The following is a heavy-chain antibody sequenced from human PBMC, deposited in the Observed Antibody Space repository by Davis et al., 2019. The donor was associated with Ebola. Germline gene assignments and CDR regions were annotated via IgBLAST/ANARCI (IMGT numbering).Heavy chain of an antibody. CDR3: ARGSRTLDD. J-gene: IGHJ4*02. Sequence: GESLKISCAGSGFIFSDYSMNWVRQAPGKGLEWVSSISDTGTYIYYAASVKGRFTISRDNAYNSLYLQMNSLRAEDTAVYYCARGSRTLDDWGQGTLVTVSS. CDR1: GFIFSDYS. V-gene: IGHV3-21*04. CDR2: ISDTGTYI.